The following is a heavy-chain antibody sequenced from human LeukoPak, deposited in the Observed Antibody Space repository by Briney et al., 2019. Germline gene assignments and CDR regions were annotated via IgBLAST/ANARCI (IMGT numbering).Heavy chain of an antibody. V-gene: IGHV1-2*06. Sequence: GASVKVSCKAAGYAFIGYYIHWVRQAPGQGLEWMGRINPNSGGTNYAQNFQARVTMTRDTSISTAYMELSRLTSDDTAVYYCARSLLGVGNVPRLYDYWGQGTLVTVSS. J-gene: IGHJ4*02. CDR1: GYAFIGYY. CDR3: ARSLLGVGNVPRLYDY. D-gene: IGHD2-8*01. CDR2: INPNSGGT.